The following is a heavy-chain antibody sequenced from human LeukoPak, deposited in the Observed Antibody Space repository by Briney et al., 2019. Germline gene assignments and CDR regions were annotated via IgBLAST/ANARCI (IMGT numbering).Heavy chain of an antibody. CDR2: ISPSGDIT. J-gene: IGHJ4*02. D-gene: IGHD3-10*01. CDR1: GFTFSSYS. Sequence: GGSLRLSCAASGFTFSSYSMNWVRQAPGKGLEWVSGISPSGDITYYADSVKGRFTISRDNSKNTLYLEVISLTAEDTAVYYCAKDDAWIRFGEWSQGTLVTVSS. CDR3: AKDDAWIRFGE. V-gene: IGHV3-23*01.